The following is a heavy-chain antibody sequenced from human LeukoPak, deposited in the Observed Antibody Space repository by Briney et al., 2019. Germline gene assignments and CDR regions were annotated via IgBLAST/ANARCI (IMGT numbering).Heavy chain of an antibody. Sequence: ASVKVSCKASGYTFTGYYMHWVRQAPGQGLEWMGWINPNSGGTNYAQKFQGRVTMTRDTSISTAYMELSRLRSVDTAVYYCARDPVLGSGSYYVDYWGQGTLVTVSS. D-gene: IGHD1-26*01. CDR1: GYTFTGYY. CDR3: ARDPVLGSGSYYVDY. CDR2: INPNSGGT. V-gene: IGHV1-2*02. J-gene: IGHJ4*02.